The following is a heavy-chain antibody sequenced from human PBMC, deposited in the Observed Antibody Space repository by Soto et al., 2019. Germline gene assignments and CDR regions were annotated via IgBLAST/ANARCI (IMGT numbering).Heavy chain of an antibody. CDR1: GFTFSSYA. V-gene: IGHV3-30*04. Sequence: GGSLRLSCAASGFTFSSYAMHWVRQAPGKGLEWVAVISYDGRNKYYADSVKGRFTISRDNSKNTLYLQMNSLRAEDTAVYYCAREGAYYDFWSGYYDYWGQGTLVTVSS. D-gene: IGHD3-3*01. J-gene: IGHJ4*02. CDR3: AREGAYYDFWSGYYDY. CDR2: ISYDGRNK.